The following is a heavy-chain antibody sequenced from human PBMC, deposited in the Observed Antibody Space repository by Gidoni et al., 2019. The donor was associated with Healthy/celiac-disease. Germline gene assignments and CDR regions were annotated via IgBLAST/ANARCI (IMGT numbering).Heavy chain of an antibody. CDR2: INAGNGNT. D-gene: IGHD3-9*01. J-gene: IGHJ4*02. CDR3: ARAGGTFDWLLYTTVESGDDY. CDR1: GYTFTSYA. Sequence: QVQLVQSGAEVKKPGASVTVSCKASGYTFTSYAMHWVRQAPGQRLEWMGWINAGNGNTKYSQKFQGRVTITRDTSASTAYMELSSLRSEDTAVYYCARAGGTFDWLLYTTVESGDDYWGQGTLVTVSS. V-gene: IGHV1-3*01.